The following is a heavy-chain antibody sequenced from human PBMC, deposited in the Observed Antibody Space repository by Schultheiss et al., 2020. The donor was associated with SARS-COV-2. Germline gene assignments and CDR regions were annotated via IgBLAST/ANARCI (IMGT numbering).Heavy chain of an antibody. CDR1: GGTFSSYA. Sequence: SVKVSCKASGGTFSSYAISWVRQAPGQGLEWMGGIIPIFGTANYAQKFQGRVTITADESTSTAYMELSSLRSEDTAVYYCASHSYGLGYYYYGMDVWGQWTKVTVSS. J-gene: IGHJ6*02. CDR2: IIPIFGTA. CDR3: ASHSYGLGYYYYGMDV. V-gene: IGHV1-69*13. D-gene: IGHD5-18*01.